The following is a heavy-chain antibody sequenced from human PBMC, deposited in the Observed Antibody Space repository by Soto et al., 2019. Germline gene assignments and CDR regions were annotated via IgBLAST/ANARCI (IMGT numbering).Heavy chain of an antibody. CDR2: INPATGNT. V-gene: IGHV1-3*01. D-gene: IGHD1-1*01. CDR1: GYSFATYA. Sequence: QVQLVQSGAEVKKPGTSVKVSCKASGYSFATYAIHWVRQAPGQGLEWMGWINPATGNTEYSDKFQDRVTFTRDTSATTAYVELRGLRSEDTAVYYCARRYKSAGWLEPWGQGTRVTVSS. CDR3: ARRYKSAGWLEP. J-gene: IGHJ5*02.